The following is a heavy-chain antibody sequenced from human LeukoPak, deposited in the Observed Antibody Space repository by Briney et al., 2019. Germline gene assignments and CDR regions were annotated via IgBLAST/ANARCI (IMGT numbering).Heavy chain of an antibody. CDR3: ANSDTFYNVMSGP. D-gene: IGHD3-10*01. CDR2: ISYSGNT. CDR1: GGYITTNGYY. V-gene: IGHV4-39*02. Sequence: PSETLSLTCTVSGGYITTNGYYWVWIRQSPGEALEWIVSISYSGNTFYNPSLKSRVTISIETSKNHFSLTFSSVTAADSALYFCANSDTFYNVMSGPWGQGTLVTVSS. J-gene: IGHJ5*02.